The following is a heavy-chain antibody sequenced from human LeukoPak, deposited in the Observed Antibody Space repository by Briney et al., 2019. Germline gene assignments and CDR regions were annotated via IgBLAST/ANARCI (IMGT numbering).Heavy chain of an antibody. J-gene: IGHJ4*02. CDR2: IGASGGGP. Sequence: PGGSLRLSCAASGFSFDKCAMKWVRQAPGKGLEWVSEIGASGGGPQYADSVKGRFTISRDNSKNTLYLQMNSLRAEDTAVYYCARDSKGYSGYDLGGGFDYWGQGTLVTVSS. CDR3: ARDSKGYSGYDLGGGFDY. CDR1: GFSFDKCA. V-gene: IGHV3-23*01. D-gene: IGHD5-12*01.